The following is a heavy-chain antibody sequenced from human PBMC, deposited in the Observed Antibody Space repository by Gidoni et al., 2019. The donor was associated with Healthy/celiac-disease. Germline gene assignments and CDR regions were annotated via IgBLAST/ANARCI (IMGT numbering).Heavy chain of an antibody. D-gene: IGHD4-17*01. Sequence: EVQLVESGGGLVQPGGLLSLSCAPSGFTFRSYSMKWVRQAPGKGLGWVSYISSSSSTIYYADSVKGRFTISRDNAKNSLYLQMNSLRAEDTAVYYCAREFDYGDYSVDYWGQGTLVTVSS. J-gene: IGHJ4*02. CDR1: GFTFRSYS. V-gene: IGHV3-48*01. CDR3: AREFDYGDYSVDY. CDR2: ISSSSSTI.